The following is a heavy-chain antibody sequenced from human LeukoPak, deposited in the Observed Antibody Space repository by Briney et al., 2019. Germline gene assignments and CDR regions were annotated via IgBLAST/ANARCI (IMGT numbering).Heavy chain of an antibody. V-gene: IGHV4-34*01. CDR1: GGSFSGYY. D-gene: IGHD3-3*01. J-gene: IGHJ5*02. CDR3: ARSPYDFWSGLRKWFDP. CDR2: INHSGST. Sequence: PSETLSLTCAVYGGSFSGYYWSWIRQPPGKGLEWIGEINHSGSTNYNPSLKSRVTISVDTSKNQFSLKLSSVTAADTAVYYCARSPYDFWSGLRKWFDPWGQGTLVTVSS.